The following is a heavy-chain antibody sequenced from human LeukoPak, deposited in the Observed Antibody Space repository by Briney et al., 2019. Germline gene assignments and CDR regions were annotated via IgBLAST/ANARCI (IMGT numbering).Heavy chain of an antibody. Sequence: SVKVSCKASGGTFSSYAISWVRQAPGQGLEWMGGIIPIFGTANYAQKFQGRVTITADESTSTAYMELSSLRSEGTAVYYCAQYSGYDSLYYYGMDVWGQGTTVTVSS. D-gene: IGHD5-12*01. CDR2: IIPIFGTA. J-gene: IGHJ6*02. CDR1: GGTFSSYA. V-gene: IGHV1-69*13. CDR3: AQYSGYDSLYYYGMDV.